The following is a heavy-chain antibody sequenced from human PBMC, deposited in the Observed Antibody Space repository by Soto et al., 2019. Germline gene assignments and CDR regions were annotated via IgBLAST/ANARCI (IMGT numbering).Heavy chain of an antibody. D-gene: IGHD3-10*01. V-gene: IGHV1-18*01. CDR3: AREDSGEFHYYYYGMDV. CDR2: ISAYNGNT. J-gene: IGHJ6*02. CDR1: GYTFTSYG. Sequence: ASVKVSCKASGYTFTSYGISWVRQAPGQGLEWMGWISAYNGNTNYAQKLQGRVTMTTDTSTSTAYMELSSLRSDDTAVYYCAREDSGEFHYYYYGMDVWGQGTTVTVSS.